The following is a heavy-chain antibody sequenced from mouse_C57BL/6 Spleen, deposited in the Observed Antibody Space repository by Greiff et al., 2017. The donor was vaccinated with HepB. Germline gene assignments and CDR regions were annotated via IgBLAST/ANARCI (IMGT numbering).Heavy chain of an antibody. V-gene: IGHV1-82*01. Sequence: VQLQQSGPELVKPGASVKISCKASGYAFSSSWMNWVKQRPGKGLEWIGRIYPGDGDTNYNGKFKGKATLTADKSSSTAYMQLSSLTSEDSAVYFCARDLPYYYGSIHWYFDGWGTGTTVTVSS. CDR1: GYAFSSSW. CDR3: ARDLPYYYGSIHWYFDG. J-gene: IGHJ1*03. CDR2: IYPGDGDT. D-gene: IGHD1-1*01.